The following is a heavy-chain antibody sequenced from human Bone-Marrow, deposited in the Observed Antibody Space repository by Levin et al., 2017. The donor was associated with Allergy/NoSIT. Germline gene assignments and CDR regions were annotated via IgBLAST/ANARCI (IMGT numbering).Heavy chain of an antibody. V-gene: IGHV3-21*01. Sequence: GGSLRLSCAASGFIFSKYSLHWVRQSPGKGLEWVSSISSASSYIYYADSVKGRFTISRDNAKNSLSLQMHSLRAEDTAVYYCVRSESITGTEDLKVMDVWGQGTTVTVSS. J-gene: IGHJ6*02. CDR1: GFIFSKYS. D-gene: IGHD1/OR15-1a*01. CDR3: VRSESITGTEDLKVMDV. CDR2: ISSASSYI.